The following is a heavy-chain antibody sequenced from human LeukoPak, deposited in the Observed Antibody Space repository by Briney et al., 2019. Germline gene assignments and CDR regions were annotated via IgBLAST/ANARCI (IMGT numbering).Heavy chain of an antibody. D-gene: IGHD6-19*01. J-gene: IGHJ4*02. Sequence: SETLSLTCTVSDVPISSYFWGWIRQPPGKGLEWIGYIYYTGSTKYNPSLESRVTISVDSSKSQFSLKLTSVTAADTAIYYCARAPGTGWYNYWGRGILVTVSS. CDR3: ARAPGTGWYNY. V-gene: IGHV4-59*01. CDR2: IYYTGST. CDR1: DVPISSYF.